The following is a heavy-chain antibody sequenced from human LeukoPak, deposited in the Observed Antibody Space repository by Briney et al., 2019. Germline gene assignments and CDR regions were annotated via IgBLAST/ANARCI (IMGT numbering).Heavy chain of an antibody. D-gene: IGHD3-10*01. CDR1: GYTFTSYG. CDR3: ATHVFGELPDY. CDR2: IGAYNGNT. J-gene: IGHJ4*02. Sequence: EASVKVSCKASGYTFTSYGISWVRQAPGQGLEWMGWIGAYNGNTNYAQKLQGRVTMTTDTSTSTAYMELRSLRSDDTAVYYCATHVFGELPDYWGQGTLVTVSS. V-gene: IGHV1-18*01.